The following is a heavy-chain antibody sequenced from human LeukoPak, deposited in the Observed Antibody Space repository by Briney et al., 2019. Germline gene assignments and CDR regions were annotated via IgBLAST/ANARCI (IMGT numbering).Heavy chain of an antibody. D-gene: IGHD1-1*01. J-gene: IGHJ3*01. CDR3: VRYGRRANDQPFDV. CDR2: IDEDGSET. V-gene: IGHV3-7*01. Sequence: GGSLRLSCEVSGFTFSNYWMMWVRQAPWKGLEWVASIDEDGSETNYVDSVTGRFTVSRDHAKNSLFLQMNSLRAEDTAVYYCVRYGRRANDQPFDVWGQGTMVTVSS. CDR1: GFTFSNYW.